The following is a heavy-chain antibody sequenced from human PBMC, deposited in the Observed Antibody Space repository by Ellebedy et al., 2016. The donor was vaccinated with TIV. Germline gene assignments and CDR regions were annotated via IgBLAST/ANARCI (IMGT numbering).Heavy chain of an antibody. CDR2: IYTSGST. CDR3: ARSRPGLGYCSSTSCSQDDAFDI. Sequence: SETLSLXXTVSGGSISSYYWSWIRQPAGKGLEWIGRIYTSGSTNYNPSLKSRVTMSVDTSKNQFSLKLSSVTAADTAVYYCARSRPGLGYCSSTSCSQDDAFDIWGQGTMVTVSS. V-gene: IGHV4-4*07. J-gene: IGHJ3*02. D-gene: IGHD2-2*01. CDR1: GGSISSYY.